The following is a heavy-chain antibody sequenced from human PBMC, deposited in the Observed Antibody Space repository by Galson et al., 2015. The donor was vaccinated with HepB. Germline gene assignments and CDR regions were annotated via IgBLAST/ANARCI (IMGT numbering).Heavy chain of an antibody. V-gene: IGHV1-46*01. Sequence: SVKVSCKASGYKFTNYFIHWVRQAPGQGLGWMGMINPSGGRTIYAQNFQGRVTLTRDTSTSTVYMELSGLRSEDTALYYCARKHDFWSGYTYWGQGALVTVSS. CDR1: GYKFTNYF. J-gene: IGHJ4*02. CDR3: ARKHDFWSGYTY. D-gene: IGHD3-3*01. CDR2: INPSGGRT.